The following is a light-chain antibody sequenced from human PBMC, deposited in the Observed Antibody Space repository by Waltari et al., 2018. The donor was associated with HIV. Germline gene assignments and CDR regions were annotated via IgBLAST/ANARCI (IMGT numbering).Light chain of an antibody. CDR3: QQYGSSSFT. J-gene: IGKJ4*01. Sequence: EIVLTQSPGTLSLSPGQRATLPCRASQTIDSNYLAWYQQKPGQAPRLLSYGASNRATGIPDRFSGSGSGTDFSLTIRRLEPEDFAVYYCQQYGSSSFTFGGGAKVEIK. V-gene: IGKV3-20*01. CDR1: QTIDSNY. CDR2: GAS.